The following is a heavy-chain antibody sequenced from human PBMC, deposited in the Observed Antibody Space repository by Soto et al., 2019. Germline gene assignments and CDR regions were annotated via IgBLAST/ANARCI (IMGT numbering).Heavy chain of an antibody. CDR2: IYYSGST. V-gene: IGHV4-30-4*01. J-gene: IGHJ5*02. CDR3: ARVGLVVVAAMVWFDP. Sequence: SETLSLTCTVSGGSISSGDYYWSWIRQPPGKGLEWIGYIYYSGSTYYNPSLKSRVTISVDTSKNQFSLKLSSVTAADTAVYYCARVGLVVVAAMVWFDPWGQGTLVTVSS. CDR1: GGSISSGDYY. D-gene: IGHD2-15*01.